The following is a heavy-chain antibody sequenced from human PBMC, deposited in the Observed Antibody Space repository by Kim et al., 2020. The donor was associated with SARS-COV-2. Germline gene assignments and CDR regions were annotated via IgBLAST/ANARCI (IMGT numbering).Heavy chain of an antibody. V-gene: IGHV4-59*01. CDR1: GGSISSYY. J-gene: IGHJ3*02. CDR2: IYYSGST. D-gene: IGHD3-3*01. CDR3: ARDRLATIFGVVILDAFDI. Sequence: SETLSLTCTVSGGSISSYYWSWIRQPPGKGLEWIGYIYYSGSTNYNPSLKSRGTISVDTSKNQFSLKLSSVTAADTAVYYCARDRLATIFGVVILDAFDIWGQGTSVTVSS.